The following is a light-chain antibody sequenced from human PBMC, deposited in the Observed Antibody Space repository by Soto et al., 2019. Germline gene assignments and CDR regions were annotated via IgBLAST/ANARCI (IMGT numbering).Light chain of an antibody. CDR3: SSYAGTAYV. CDR2: EVT. V-gene: IGLV2-8*01. CDR1: SSDIGAYDY. J-gene: IGLJ1*01. Sequence: QSALTQPASLSGSPGQSITISCTGTSSDIGAYDYVSWYQQHPGKAPKLMIYEVTKRPSGVPDRFSGSKSGNTASLTVSGLQAEDEADYYCSSYAGTAYVFGTGTKLTVL.